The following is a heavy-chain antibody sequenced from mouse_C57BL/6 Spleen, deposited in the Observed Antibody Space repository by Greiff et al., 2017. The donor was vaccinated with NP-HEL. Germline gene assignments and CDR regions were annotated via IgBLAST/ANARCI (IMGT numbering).Heavy chain of an antibody. Sequence: QVQLQQSGAELVKPGASVKLSRKASGYTFTSYWMHWVKQRPGRGLEWIGRIDPNSGGTKYNEKFKSKATLTVDKPSSTAYMQLSSLTSEDSAVYYCARSRGITTVVATKGFDYWGQGTTLTVSS. CDR1: GYTFTSYW. CDR2: IDPNSGGT. J-gene: IGHJ2*01. D-gene: IGHD1-1*01. V-gene: IGHV1-72*01. CDR3: ARSRGITTVVATKGFDY.